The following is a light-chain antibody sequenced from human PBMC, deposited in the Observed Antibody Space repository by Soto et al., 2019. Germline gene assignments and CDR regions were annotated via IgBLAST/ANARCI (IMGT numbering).Light chain of an antibody. J-gene: IGKJ2*01. CDR3: QQYNNWPPYT. Sequence: EIVLTQSPATLSLSPAERATLSCRASQSVSSYLAWYQQKPGQAPRLLIYGASTRATGIPARFSGSGSGTEFTLTISSLQSEDFAVYYCQQYNNWPPYTFGQGTKLEIK. V-gene: IGKV3-15*01. CDR1: QSVSSY. CDR2: GAS.